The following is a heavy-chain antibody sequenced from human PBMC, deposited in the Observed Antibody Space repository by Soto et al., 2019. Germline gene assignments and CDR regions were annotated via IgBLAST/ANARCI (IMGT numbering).Heavy chain of an antibody. D-gene: IGHD2-8*01. Sequence: VGSLRLSCVASRFSFSSYEMSWVRQAAGKGLEWVSRVSLTGDRTNYAGSVKGRFTVSRDNFKNTLYLEMDSLRPEDTAIYYCARGGGYCTPTSCAIDSWGRGTPVTVSS. CDR1: RFSFSSYE. CDR2: VSLTGDRT. V-gene: IGHV3-23*01. CDR3: ARGGGYCTPTSCAIDS. J-gene: IGHJ4*02.